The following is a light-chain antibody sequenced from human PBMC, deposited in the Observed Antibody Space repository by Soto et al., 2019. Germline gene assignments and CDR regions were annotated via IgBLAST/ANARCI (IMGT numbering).Light chain of an antibody. CDR1: QGISSW. CDR2: KAS. V-gene: IGKV1-12*01. Sequence: DIQMTHSPSFVSASVVDRVTITFRASQGISSWLSWYQQKPGTAPTLLVYKASTLQDGVPSRFSGSGSGTDFTLTINSLQPEDFGTYYCHQASSFPLNFGGGTKVDIK. J-gene: IGKJ4*01. CDR3: HQASSFPLN.